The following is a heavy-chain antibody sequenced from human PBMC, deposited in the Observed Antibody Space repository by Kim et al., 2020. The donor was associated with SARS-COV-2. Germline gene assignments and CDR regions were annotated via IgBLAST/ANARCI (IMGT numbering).Heavy chain of an antibody. J-gene: IGHJ4*02. CDR3: AKTGTGAFYYFDY. Sequence: GGSLRLSCAASGFTFSSYAMSWVRQAPGKGLEWVSVIYRGGSSTYYADSVKGRFTISRDNSKNTLYLQMNRLRAEDTAVYYCAKTGTGAFYYFDYWGQGTLVTVSS. CDR1: GFTFSSYA. V-gene: IGHV3-23*03. CDR2: IYRGGSST. D-gene: IGHD7-27*01.